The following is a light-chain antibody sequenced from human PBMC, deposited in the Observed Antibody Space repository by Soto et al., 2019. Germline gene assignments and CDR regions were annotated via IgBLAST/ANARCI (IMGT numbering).Light chain of an antibody. CDR3: QKYNSAPLT. V-gene: IGKV1-6*01. Sequence: AIQMTQSPSSLSASVGDRVTITCRASQGIRNDLGWYQQKPGQAPKLLIFAASSLQVGVPSRFSGSGSGTDFTLTISSLQPEDVAAYYCQKYNSAPLTFGGGTKVDIK. J-gene: IGKJ4*01. CDR1: QGIRND. CDR2: AAS.